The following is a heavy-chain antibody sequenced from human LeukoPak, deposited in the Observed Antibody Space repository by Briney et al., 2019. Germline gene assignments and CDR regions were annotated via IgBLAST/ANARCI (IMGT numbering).Heavy chain of an antibody. J-gene: IGHJ4*02. D-gene: IGHD6-6*01. Sequence: GASLKISCKGSGYSFTSYWIGWVRPLPGKGLEWMGIIYPGDSDTRYSPSFQGQVTISADKSISTAYLQWSSLKASDTAMYYCARRAARRVDFDYWGQGTLVTVSS. CDR2: IYPGDSDT. CDR1: GYSFTSYW. CDR3: ARRAARRVDFDY. V-gene: IGHV5-51*01.